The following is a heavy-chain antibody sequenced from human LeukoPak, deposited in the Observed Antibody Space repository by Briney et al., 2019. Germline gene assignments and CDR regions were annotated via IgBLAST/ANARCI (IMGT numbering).Heavy chain of an antibody. CDR1: GFTFSSYA. J-gene: IGHJ4*02. Sequence: SGGSLRLSCAASGFTFSSYAMHWVRQAPGKGLEWVAVISYDGSNKYYADSVKGRFTISRDNSKNTLYLQMNSLRAEDTAVYYCAREGKYCSGGSCYVNWGQGTLVTVSS. CDR3: AREGKYCSGGSCYVN. V-gene: IGHV3-30-3*01. D-gene: IGHD2-15*01. CDR2: ISYDGSNK.